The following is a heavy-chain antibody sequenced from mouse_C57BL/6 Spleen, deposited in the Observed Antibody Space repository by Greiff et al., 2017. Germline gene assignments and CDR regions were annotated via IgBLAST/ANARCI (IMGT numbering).Heavy chain of an antibody. CDR1: GYTFTSYW. Sequence: QVQLQQPGAELVRPGSSVKLSCKASGYTFTSYWMHWVKQRPIQGLEWIGNIDPSDSETHYNQKFKDKATLTVDKSSSTAYMQLSSLTSEDSAVYYCARGDDYRGAMDCWGQGTSVTVSS. CDR3: ARGDDYRGAMDC. J-gene: IGHJ4*01. V-gene: IGHV1-52*01. CDR2: IDPSDSET. D-gene: IGHD2-4*01.